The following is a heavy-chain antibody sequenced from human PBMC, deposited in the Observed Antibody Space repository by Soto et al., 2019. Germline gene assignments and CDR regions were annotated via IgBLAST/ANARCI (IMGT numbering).Heavy chain of an antibody. V-gene: IGHV3-23*01. Sequence: GGSLRLSCAASGFTFSSYAMSWVRQAPGKGLEWVSAISGSGGSTYYADSVKGRFTISRDNSKNTLYLQMNSLRAEDTAVYYCASPVVVRYFDWLPRFDYWGKGPLVTVPS. D-gene: IGHD3-9*01. CDR3: ASPVVVRYFDWLPRFDY. J-gene: IGHJ4*02. CDR1: GFTFSSYA. CDR2: ISGSGGST.